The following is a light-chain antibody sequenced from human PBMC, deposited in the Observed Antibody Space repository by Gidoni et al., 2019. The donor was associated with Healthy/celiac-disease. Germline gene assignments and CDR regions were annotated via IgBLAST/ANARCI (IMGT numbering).Light chain of an antibody. CDR2: GAS. V-gene: IGKV3-20*01. Sequence: EIVLTQSPGTLSLSPGDRATLSCRDSQRVSSSYLAWYQQKPGQAPRLLIYGASSRAPGIPDRFSGSGSGTDFTLTISRLEPEDFAVYYCQQYGSSPPYTFGQGTKLEIK. CDR3: QQYGSSPPYT. CDR1: QRVSSSY. J-gene: IGKJ2*01.